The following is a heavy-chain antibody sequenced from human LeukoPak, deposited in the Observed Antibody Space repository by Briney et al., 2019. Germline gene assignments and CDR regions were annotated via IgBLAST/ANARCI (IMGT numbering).Heavy chain of an antibody. J-gene: IGHJ4*02. Sequence: PSETLSLTCSVSGGSVSSYYWSWIRQSPGKGLEWIGYIHNSGRTNYNPSLKSRVTGFVDTSKNQVSLRLSSVTAADTAVYYCARRLIMITFGGVINYFDYWGQGTLVTVSS. CDR2: IHNSGRT. CDR1: GGSVSSYY. D-gene: IGHD3-16*02. CDR3: ARRLIMITFGGVINYFDY. V-gene: IGHV4-4*08.